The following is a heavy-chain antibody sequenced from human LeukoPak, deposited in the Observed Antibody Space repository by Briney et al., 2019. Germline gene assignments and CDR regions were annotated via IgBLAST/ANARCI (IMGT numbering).Heavy chain of an antibody. CDR1: GASITSGSYY. CDR3: AREVRFLEWLSDGHYYYYYMDV. D-gene: IGHD3-3*01. J-gene: IGHJ6*03. CDR2: IYTSGKT. Sequence: PSETLSLTCTVSGASITSGSYYWTWIRQAAGKGPEWIGRIYTSGKTYYHPSLKSRVTISVDTSKNQFSLKLSSVTAADTAVYYCAREVRFLEWLSDGHYYYYYMDVWGKGTTVTVSS. V-gene: IGHV4-61*02.